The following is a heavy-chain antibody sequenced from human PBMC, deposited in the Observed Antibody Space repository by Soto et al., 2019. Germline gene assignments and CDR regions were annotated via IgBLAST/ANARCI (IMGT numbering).Heavy chain of an antibody. V-gene: IGHV3-66*01. Sequence: EVQLVESGGGLVQPGGSLRLSCAASGFTASTDWMYWVRQAPGKGLEWVSVIRGGGNTFYADSVEGRFTISRDNSTTTVYLQMNGLRGEDTAMYYCVRENYYYGMDVWGQGTTVTVSS. CDR1: GFTASTDW. CDR2: IRGGGNT. J-gene: IGHJ6*02. CDR3: VRENYYYGMDV.